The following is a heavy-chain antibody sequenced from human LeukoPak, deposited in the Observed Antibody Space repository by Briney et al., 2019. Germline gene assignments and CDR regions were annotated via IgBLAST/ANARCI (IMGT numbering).Heavy chain of an antibody. D-gene: IGHD3-16*01. J-gene: IGHJ4*02. CDR2: IKLDGTEK. CDR3: ASDRFYFGV. CDR1: GFTFSSYW. V-gene: IGHV3-7*05. Sequence: GGSLSLSCAASGFTFSSYWMHWVRQAPGKGLEWVANIKLDGTEKYYVDSVKGRFTISRDNAKNSLYLQMNSLRAEDTAVYYCASDRFYFGVWGQGTLVTVSS.